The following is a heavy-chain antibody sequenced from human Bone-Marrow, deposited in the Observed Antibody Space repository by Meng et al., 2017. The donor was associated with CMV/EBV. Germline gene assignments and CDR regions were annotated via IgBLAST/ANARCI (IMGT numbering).Heavy chain of an antibody. Sequence: GSLRLSCADYGGSFRGYYWSWIRQPPGKGLEWIGEINHLGSTNYNPSLKSRVTISVDTSKNHFSLRLSSVTAADTAVYYCSRGRVRGLAMAGVNTHPWFDYWGHGTLVTVSS. D-gene: IGHD6-19*01. CDR3: SRGRVRGLAMAGVNTHPWFDY. V-gene: IGHV4-34*01. J-gene: IGHJ4*01. CDR1: GGSFRGYY. CDR2: INHLGST.